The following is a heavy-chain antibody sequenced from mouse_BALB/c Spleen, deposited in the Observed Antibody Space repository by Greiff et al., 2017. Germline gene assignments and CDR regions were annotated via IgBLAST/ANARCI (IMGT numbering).Heavy chain of an antibody. D-gene: IGHD3-1*01. CDR2: ISTYYGDA. CDR1: GYTFTDYA. J-gene: IGHJ4*01. Sequence: QVQLKESGAELVRPGVSVKISCKGSGYTFTDYAMHWVKQSHAKSLEWIGVISTYYGDASYNQKFKGKATMTVDKSSSTAYMELARLTSEDSAIYYCAVQLGLRDYYAMDYWGQGTSVTVSS. V-gene: IGHV1S137*01. CDR3: AVQLGLRDYYAMDY.